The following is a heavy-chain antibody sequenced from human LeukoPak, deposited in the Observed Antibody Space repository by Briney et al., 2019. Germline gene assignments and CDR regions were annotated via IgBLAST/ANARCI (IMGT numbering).Heavy chain of an antibody. V-gene: IGHV3-7*05. CDR1: GFTFSTYA. CDR2: IKQDGSEK. CDR3: ARDQRYCSSSSCPWEPFDY. Sequence: GGSLRLSCAASGFTFSTYAMSWVRQAPGKGLEWVANIKQDGSEKYYVDSVKGRFTISRDNAKNSLYLQMNSLRAEDTAVYYCARDQRYCSSSSCPWEPFDYWGQGTLVTVSS. J-gene: IGHJ4*02. D-gene: IGHD2-2*01.